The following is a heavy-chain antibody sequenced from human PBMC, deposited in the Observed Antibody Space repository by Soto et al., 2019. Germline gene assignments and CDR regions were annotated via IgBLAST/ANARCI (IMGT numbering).Heavy chain of an antibody. CDR3: ARRITSGRPGGWFDP. V-gene: IGHV1-18*01. CDR1: GYTFTSYA. Sequence: QVQLVQSGAEVKKPGASVKVSCKASGYTFTSYAISWVRQAPGQGLEWMGWISAYNGDTNYAQKLQGRVTMTTDTSRSTAYMEVGSLRSDDTAVYYCARRITSGRPGGWFDPWGQGTLVTVSS. CDR2: ISAYNGDT. D-gene: IGHD2-2*01. J-gene: IGHJ5*02.